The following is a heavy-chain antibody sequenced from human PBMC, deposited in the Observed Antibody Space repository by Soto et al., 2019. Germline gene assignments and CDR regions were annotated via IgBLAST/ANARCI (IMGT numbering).Heavy chain of an antibody. CDR1: GFTFSSYA. CDR2: ISGSGGST. V-gene: IGHV3-23*01. CDR3: AKDSVPWYSSGCAPYNWFDP. D-gene: IGHD6-25*01. Sequence: EVQLLESGGGLVQTGGSLRLSCAASGFTFSSYAMSWVRQAPGKGLEWVSAISGSGGSTYYADSVKGRFTISRDTSKYTLYLQLHTMRAADSAVYSCAKDSVPWYSSGCAPYNWFDPWGQVTLVTVSA. J-gene: IGHJ5*02.